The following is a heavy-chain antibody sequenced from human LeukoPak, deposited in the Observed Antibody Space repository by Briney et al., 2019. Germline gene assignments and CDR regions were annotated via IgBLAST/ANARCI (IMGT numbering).Heavy chain of an antibody. J-gene: IGHJ4*02. D-gene: IGHD3-22*01. CDR1: GFTFDDYG. Sequence: GGSLRLSCAASGFTFDDYGMSWVRQAPGKGLEWVSGINWNGGSTGSADSVKGRFTISRDNAKNSLYLQMNSLRAEDTALYYCARAQGYYDSSGYYYGSFDYWGQGTLVTVSS. CDR2: INWNGGST. V-gene: IGHV3-20*04. CDR3: ARAQGYYDSSGYYYGSFDY.